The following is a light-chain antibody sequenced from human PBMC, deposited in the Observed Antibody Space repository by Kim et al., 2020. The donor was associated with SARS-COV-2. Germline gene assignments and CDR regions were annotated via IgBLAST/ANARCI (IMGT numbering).Light chain of an antibody. J-gene: IGLJ1*01. CDR1: RSNIGAGYD. CDR3: QSYDTSLSGPYV. V-gene: IGLV1-40*01. CDR2: GNS. Sequence: TISSTGSRSNIGAGYDVHWYQQLPGTAPKLLIYGNSNRPSGVPDRFSGSKSGTSASLAITGLQAEDEADYYCQSYDTSLSGPYVFGTGTKVTVL.